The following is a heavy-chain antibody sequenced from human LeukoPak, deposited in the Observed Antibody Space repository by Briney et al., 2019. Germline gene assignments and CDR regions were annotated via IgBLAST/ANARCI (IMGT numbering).Heavy chain of an antibody. V-gene: IGHV4-59*01. CDR3: ATQPAGPASWFDP. CDR2: IYYSGNT. CDR1: SASIITYY. Sequence: PSETLSLTCSVSSASIITYYWSWIRQAPGKGLEWIGFIYYSGNTNYNPSLKSRATIFLDTSKNQFSLKLSSVTAADTAVYYCATQPAGPASWFDPWGQGTLVTVSP. D-gene: IGHD6-13*01. J-gene: IGHJ5*02.